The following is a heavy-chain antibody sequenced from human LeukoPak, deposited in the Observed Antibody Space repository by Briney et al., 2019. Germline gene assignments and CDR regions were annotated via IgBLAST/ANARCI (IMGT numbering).Heavy chain of an antibody. CDR3: ARKGDSPFDP. J-gene: IGHJ5*02. CDR2: ISSSSSYI. Sequence: GGSLRLSCAASGFTFSSYGMHWVRQAPGKGLEWVSSISSSSSYIYYADSVKGRFTISRDNAKNSLYLQMNSLRAEDTAVYCCARKGDSPFDPWGQGTLVTVSS. V-gene: IGHV3-21*01. D-gene: IGHD1-26*01. CDR1: GFTFSSYG.